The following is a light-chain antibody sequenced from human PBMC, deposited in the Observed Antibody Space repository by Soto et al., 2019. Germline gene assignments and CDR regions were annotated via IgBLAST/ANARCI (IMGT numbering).Light chain of an antibody. CDR2: GAS. V-gene: IGKV3-15*01. CDR1: QSVTSN. Sequence: EIVMTQSPATLSVSPGERATLSCRASQSVTSNLAWYQQKPGQAPRLLIYGASTRATGIPARFSGSGSGTEFTLTISRLQSEDFAVYYCQQYNNWPPPFGQGTRLEIK. CDR3: QQYNNWPPP. J-gene: IGKJ5*01.